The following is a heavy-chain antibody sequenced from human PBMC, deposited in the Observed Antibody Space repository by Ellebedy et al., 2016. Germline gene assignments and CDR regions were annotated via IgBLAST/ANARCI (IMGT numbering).Heavy chain of an antibody. CDR1: GGSFSGYY. V-gene: IGHV4-34*01. J-gene: IGHJ4*02. Sequence: SETLSLTCAVYGGSFSGYYWSWIRQPPGKGLEWIGEINHSGSTNYNPSLKSRVTISVDTSKNQFSLKLSSVTAADTAVYYCARGGRGLRMPTVTTLGLDYWGQGTLVTVSS. CDR2: INHSGST. CDR3: ARGGRGLRMPTVTTLGLDY. D-gene: IGHD4-17*01.